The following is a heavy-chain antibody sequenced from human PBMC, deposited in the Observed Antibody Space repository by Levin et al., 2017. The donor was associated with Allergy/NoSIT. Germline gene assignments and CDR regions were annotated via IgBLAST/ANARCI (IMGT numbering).Heavy chain of an antibody. CDR2: FSNINKA. CDR1: GFRMSSFA. Sequence: GESLKISCSSSGFRMSSFAMSWVRQAPGKGLEWVSSFSNINKAYYADSVVGRFTISRDSSRNILYLQMNNLRGEDTAMYYCAKDHPSSGWPTFESWGQGTLVTVSS. D-gene: IGHD6-19*01. V-gene: IGHV3-23*05. CDR3: AKDHPSSGWPTFES. J-gene: IGHJ4*02.